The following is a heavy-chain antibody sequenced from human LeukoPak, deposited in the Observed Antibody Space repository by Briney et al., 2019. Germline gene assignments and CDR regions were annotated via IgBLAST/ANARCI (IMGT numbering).Heavy chain of an antibody. CDR3: ARRRTSCYEHSR. D-gene: IGHD2-2*01. CDR2: INHSGST. J-gene: IGHJ3*01. V-gene: IGHV4-34*01. CDR1: GGSFSGYY. Sequence: PSETLSLTCAVYGGSFSGYYWSWIRQPPGEGLEWVGEINHSGSTNYNPSLKSRVTISVDTTKNQFSLKLSSVTAADTAVYYCARRRTSCYEHSRWGQGTMVTVSS.